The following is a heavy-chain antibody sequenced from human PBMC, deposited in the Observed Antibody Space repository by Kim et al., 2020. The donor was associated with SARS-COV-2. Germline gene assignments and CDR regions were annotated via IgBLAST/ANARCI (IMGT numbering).Heavy chain of an antibody. CDR2: INHSGST. D-gene: IGHD3-22*01. CDR3: ARGRHYYDSSGSYWFDP. J-gene: IGHJ5*02. Sequence: SETLSLTCAVYGGSFSGYYWSWIRQPPGKGLEWIGEINHSGSTNYNPSLKSRVTISVDTSKNQFSLKLSSVTAADTAVYYCARGRHYYDSSGSYWFDPWG. V-gene: IGHV4-34*01. CDR1: GGSFSGYY.